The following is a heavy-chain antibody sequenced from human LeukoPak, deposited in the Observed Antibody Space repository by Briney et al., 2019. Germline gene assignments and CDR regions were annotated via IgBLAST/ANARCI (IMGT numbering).Heavy chain of an antibody. CDR3: AIVAHRPVVPAAPYDY. Sequence: GESLRLSCAASGFTFSSYSMSWVRQPPGKGLEWVSAISASGGSTYYADSVKGRFTTSRDNSKKRLYLQMNCLRAEDTAVYYCAIVAHRPVVPAAPYDYWGQGTLVTVSS. D-gene: IGHD2-2*01. CDR2: ISASGGST. V-gene: IGHV3-23*01. CDR1: GFTFSSYS. J-gene: IGHJ4*02.